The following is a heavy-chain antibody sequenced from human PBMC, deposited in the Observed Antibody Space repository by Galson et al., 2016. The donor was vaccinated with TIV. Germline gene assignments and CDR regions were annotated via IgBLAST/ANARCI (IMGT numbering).Heavy chain of an antibody. CDR1: GDSISNSRYY. CDR3: ARVKLQLPNWFDP. CDR2: IYYTGSS. D-gene: IGHD1-1*01. J-gene: IGHJ5*02. Sequence: ETLSLTCTVSGDSISNSRYYWGWIRQSPGKGLERIATIYYTGSSYYNPNPSLNSRVTISVDTSRNHFSLKVTSVTAADTAVYFCARVKLQLPNWFDPWGQGTLVTVSS. V-gene: IGHV4-39*07.